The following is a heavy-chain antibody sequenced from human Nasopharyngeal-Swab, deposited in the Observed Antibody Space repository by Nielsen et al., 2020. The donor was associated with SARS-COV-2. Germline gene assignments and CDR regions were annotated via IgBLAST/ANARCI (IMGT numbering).Heavy chain of an antibody. J-gene: IGHJ4*02. CDR2: MNPNSGNT. V-gene: IGHV1-8*01. D-gene: IGHD3-3*01. CDR1: GYTFTSYD. Sequence: ASVKVSCKASGYTFTSYDINWVRQATGQGLEWMGWMNPNSGNTNYAQKLQGRVTMTTDTSTSTAYMELRSLRSDDTAVYYCARGLHQLEYYFDYWGQGTLVTVSS. CDR3: ARGLHQLEYYFDY.